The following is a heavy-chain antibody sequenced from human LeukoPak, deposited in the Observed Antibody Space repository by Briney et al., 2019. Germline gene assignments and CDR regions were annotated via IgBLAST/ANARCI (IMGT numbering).Heavy chain of an antibody. D-gene: IGHD6-19*01. CDR1: GFTFSSYG. V-gene: IGHV3-30*18. CDR2: ISYDGSNK. Sequence: EGSLRLSCAASGFTFSSYGMHWVRQAPGKGLEWVAVISYDGSNKYYADSVKGRFTISRDNSKNTLYLQMNSLRAEDTAVYYCAKDRRIAVAGGLSLGLIDAFDIWGQGTMVTVSS. CDR3: AKDRRIAVAGGLSLGLIDAFDI. J-gene: IGHJ3*02.